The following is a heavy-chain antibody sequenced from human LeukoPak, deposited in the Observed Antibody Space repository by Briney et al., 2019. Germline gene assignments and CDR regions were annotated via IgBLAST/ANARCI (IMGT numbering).Heavy chain of an antibody. CDR1: GFTVSSNS. CDR2: IYSGDT. Sequence: GGSLRLSCTVSGFTVSSNSMSWVRQAPGKGLEWVSFIYSGDTHYSDSVKGRFTISRDHSKNTLYLQMNSMRAEDTAVYYCAKSGSSSSYLLDAFDIWGQGTMVTVSS. D-gene: IGHD6-6*01. J-gene: IGHJ3*02. CDR3: AKSGSSSSYLLDAFDI. V-gene: IGHV3-53*01.